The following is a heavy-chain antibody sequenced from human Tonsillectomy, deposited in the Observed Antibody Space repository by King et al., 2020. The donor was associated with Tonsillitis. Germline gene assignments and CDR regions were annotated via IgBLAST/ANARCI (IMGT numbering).Heavy chain of an antibody. J-gene: IGHJ3*02. CDR1: GYTFTNYG. Sequence: VQLVESGAEVKKPGASVKVSCKASGYTFTNYGIHWVRQAPGQGLEWMGWISAYNGDTNFAQKVQGRVTMTTDTSTKTAYMELKSLRSDDTAVYYCAYSGSYHDAFDMWGRGTMVTASA. CDR2: ISAYNGDT. CDR3: AYSGSYHDAFDM. D-gene: IGHD1-26*01. V-gene: IGHV1-18*04.